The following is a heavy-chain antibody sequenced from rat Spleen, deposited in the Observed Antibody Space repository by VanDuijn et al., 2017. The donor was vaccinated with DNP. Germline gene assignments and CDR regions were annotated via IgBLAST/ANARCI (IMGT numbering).Heavy chain of an antibody. V-gene: IGHV5-31*01. Sequence: EVQLVESGGDLVQPGGSLTLSCVASEFTFNTYWMTWFRQVPGKGLEWVASIRSSGGNTYYPDSVKGRFTLSRDSARSTLYLQMDSLRSEDTATYYCTTISSYYWFFDFWGPGTKVTVSS. J-gene: IGHJ1*01. CDR3: TTISSYYWFFDF. CDR1: EFTFNTYW. CDR2: IRSSGGNT. D-gene: IGHD1-3*01.